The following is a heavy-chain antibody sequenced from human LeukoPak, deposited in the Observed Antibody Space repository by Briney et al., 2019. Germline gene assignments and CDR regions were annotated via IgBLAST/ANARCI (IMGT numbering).Heavy chain of an antibody. J-gene: IGHJ4*02. V-gene: IGHV4-61*02. Sequence: SQPLSLTCTVSGGSIKSVDYYWSWLRQPAGKGLEWIGRIYASGSTNYNPSLKSRVTISVDASKNQSSLRLNSVTAADTAVYYSARTFYSNYNGPSVWGQGTLVTVSS. CDR1: GGSIKSVDYY. CDR2: IYASGST. CDR3: ARTFYSNYNGPSV. D-gene: IGHD2-8*01.